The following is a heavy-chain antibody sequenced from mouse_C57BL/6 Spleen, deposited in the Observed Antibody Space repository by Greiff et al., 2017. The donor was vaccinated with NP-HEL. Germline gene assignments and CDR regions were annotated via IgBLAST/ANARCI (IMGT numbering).Heavy chain of an antibody. V-gene: IGHV1-69*01. J-gene: IGHJ2*01. CDR1: GYTFTSYW. CDR2: IDPSDSYT. Sequence: QVQLQQPGAELVMPGASVKLSCKASGYTFTSYWMHWVKQRPGQGLEWIGEIDPSDSYTNYPQHFQGKSTLTVDKSSSTAYMQLSSLTSEDSAVYYCAILGRGYWGQGTTLTVSS. CDR3: AILGRGY. D-gene: IGHD4-1*01.